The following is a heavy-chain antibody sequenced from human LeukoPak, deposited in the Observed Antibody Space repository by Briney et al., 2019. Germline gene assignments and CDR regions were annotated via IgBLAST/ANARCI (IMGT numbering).Heavy chain of an antibody. CDR1: GFTFRNNW. CDR3: ARDRSGSYDY. D-gene: IGHD1-26*01. V-gene: IGHV3-74*01. Sequence: PGGSLRLSCAVSGFTFRNNWMHWVRQAPGKGPVWVSRINADGSSTIYADSVKGRFTIFRDNAKNTMYLQMNSLSAEDTAIYYCARDRSGSYDYWGQGTLVTVSS. CDR2: INADGSST. J-gene: IGHJ4*02.